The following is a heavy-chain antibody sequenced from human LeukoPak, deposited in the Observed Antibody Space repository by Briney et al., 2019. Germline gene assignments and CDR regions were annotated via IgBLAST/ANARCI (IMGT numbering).Heavy chain of an antibody. V-gene: IGHV3-30-3*01. Sequence: GGSLRLSCAASGFTFSSYAMHWVRQAPGKGLEWVAVISYDGSNKHYADSVKDRFTISRDNSKNTMYLQMNSLRGEDTAVYYCARAGRVTTTYWYFDLWGRGTLVTVSS. CDR1: GFTFSSYA. CDR3: ARAGRVTTTYWYFDL. J-gene: IGHJ2*01. D-gene: IGHD4-17*01. CDR2: ISYDGSNK.